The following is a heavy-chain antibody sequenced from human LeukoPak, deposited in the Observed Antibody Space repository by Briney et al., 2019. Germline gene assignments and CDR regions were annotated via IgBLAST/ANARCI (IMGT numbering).Heavy chain of an antibody. D-gene: IGHD3-22*01. V-gene: IGHV1-69*13. CDR3: ARVFYYDSSGYEAPWFDP. CDR1: GGTFSSYA. J-gene: IGHJ5*02. Sequence: SVKVSCKASGGTFSSYAISWVRQAPGQGLEWMGGIIPIFGTANYAQKFQGRVTITADESTSTAYMELSSLRSEDTAVYYCARVFYYDSSGYEAPWFDPWGQGTLVTVSS. CDR2: IIPIFGTA.